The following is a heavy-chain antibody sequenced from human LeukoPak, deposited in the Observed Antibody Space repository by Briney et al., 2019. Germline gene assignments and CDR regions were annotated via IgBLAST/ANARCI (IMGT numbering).Heavy chain of an antibody. CDR3: TRTVLDCKNGVCYDY. CDR2: ISPYNGNT. CDR1: GYTFTNHA. J-gene: IGHJ4*02. V-gene: IGHV1-18*01. Sequence: ASVKVSCKTSGYTFTNHAIRWVRQAPGQGLEWMGWISPYNGNTIYAQKLQGRVTVTTDTSTNTAYMELRSLRSDDTAVYYCTRTVLDCKNGVCYDYWGQGTLVTVSS. D-gene: IGHD2-8*01.